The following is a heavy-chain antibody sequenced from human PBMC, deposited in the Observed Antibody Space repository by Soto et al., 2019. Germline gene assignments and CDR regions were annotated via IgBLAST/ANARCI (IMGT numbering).Heavy chain of an antibody. CDR3: VAISGYYGQNSFDF. CDR1: GGSISSGTYS. J-gene: IGHJ4*02. Sequence: PSETLSLTCAVSGGSISSGTYSWNWIRQPPGKGLEWIGYISHTGNTYNNPSLKSRVTISVDTSKNQFSLNLNSVTAADTAVYFCVAISGYYGQNSFDFWGQGTLVTVSS. D-gene: IGHD3-22*01. CDR2: ISHTGNT. V-gene: IGHV4-30-2*01.